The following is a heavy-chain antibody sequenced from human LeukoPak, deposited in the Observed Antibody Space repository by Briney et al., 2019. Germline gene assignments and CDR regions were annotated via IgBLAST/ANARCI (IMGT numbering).Heavy chain of an antibody. V-gene: IGHV1-18*01. CDR1: GYTFTNYG. Sequence: ASVKVSCKASGYTFTNYGISWVRQAPGQGLEWMGWASAHADDTNYVQKFRGRITTTTDTSTSTAYVELRSLRSDDTAVYYCARDCIGCLGFDYWGQGTLVTVSS. J-gene: IGHJ4*02. CDR2: ASAHADDT. D-gene: IGHD5/OR15-5a*01. CDR3: ARDCIGCLGFDY.